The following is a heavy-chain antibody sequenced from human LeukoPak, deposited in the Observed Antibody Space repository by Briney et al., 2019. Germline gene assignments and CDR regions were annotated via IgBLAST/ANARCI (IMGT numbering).Heavy chain of an antibody. J-gene: IGHJ4*02. Sequence: PSETLSLTCAVYGGSFSGYYWSWIRQPPGKGLEWIGEINHSGSTNYNPSLKSRVTISVDTSKNQFSLKLSSVTAADTAVYYCARLSHYYDSSGQETNDFDYWGQGTLVTVSS. V-gene: IGHV4-34*01. CDR1: GGSFSGYY. CDR3: ARLSHYYDSSGQETNDFDY. CDR2: INHSGST. D-gene: IGHD3-22*01.